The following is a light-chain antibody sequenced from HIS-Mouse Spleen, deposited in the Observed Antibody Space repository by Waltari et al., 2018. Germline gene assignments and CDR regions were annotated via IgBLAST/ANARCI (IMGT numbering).Light chain of an antibody. Sequence: SYELTQPPSVSVSPGQTARITCSGAALPKKYAYWYQQKSGQAPVLVIYEDSKRPSGIPERFSGSSSGTMATLTISGAQVEDEADYYCYSTDSSGNHVFGGGTKLTVL. CDR3: YSTDSSGNHV. CDR2: EDS. CDR1: ALPKKY. J-gene: IGLJ2*01. V-gene: IGLV3-10*01.